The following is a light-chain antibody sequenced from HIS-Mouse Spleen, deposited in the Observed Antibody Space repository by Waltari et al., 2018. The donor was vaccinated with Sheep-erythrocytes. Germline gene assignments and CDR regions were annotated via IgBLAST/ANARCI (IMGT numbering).Light chain of an antibody. CDR1: QSISSY. V-gene: IGKV1-39*01. CDR3: QQSYSTPRT. Sequence: DIQMTQSPSSLSGSVGDRVTIPCRASQSISSYLNWYQQKPGKAPKLLIYAASSLQSGVPSRFSGSGSGTDFTLTISSLQPEDFATYYCQQSYSTPRTFGQGTKVEIK. J-gene: IGKJ1*01. CDR2: AAS.